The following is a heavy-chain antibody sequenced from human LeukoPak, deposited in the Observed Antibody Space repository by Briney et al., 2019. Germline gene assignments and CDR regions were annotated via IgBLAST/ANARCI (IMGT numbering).Heavy chain of an antibody. CDR1: GFTFRSYA. D-gene: IGHD3-22*01. V-gene: IGHV3-23*01. J-gene: IGHJ4*02. CDR3: AKDYDSSGYYYGGTFDY. CDR2: ISGSGSST. Sequence: GGSLRLSCAASGFTFRSYAMSWVRQAPGKGLEWVSAISGSGSSTYYADSVKDRFTISRDNSKNTLYLQMNSLRAEDTAIYYCAKDYDSSGYYYGGTFDYWGQGTLVTVSS.